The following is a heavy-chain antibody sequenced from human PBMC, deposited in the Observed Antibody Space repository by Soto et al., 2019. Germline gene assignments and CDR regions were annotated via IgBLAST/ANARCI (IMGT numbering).Heavy chain of an antibody. D-gene: IGHD3-22*01. CDR3: ARAHDSSGYAHY. CDR1: GGSISSRSSW. CDR2: IYHTGST. V-gene: IGHV4-4*02. Sequence: QVQLQESGPGLVKPSGTLSLTCAVSGGSISSRSSWWSWVRQPPGKGLEWIGEIYHTGSTNYNPSLKSRXXIXVXXSKNQFSLNLSSATAADTAVYYCARAHDSSGYAHYWGQGTLVTVSS. J-gene: IGHJ4*02.